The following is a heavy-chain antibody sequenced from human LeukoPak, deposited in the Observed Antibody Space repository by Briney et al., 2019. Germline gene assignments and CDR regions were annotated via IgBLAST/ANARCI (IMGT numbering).Heavy chain of an antibody. CDR1: GGTFSSYA. CDR2: INPSGGST. J-gene: IGHJ3*02. Sequence: ASVKVSCKASGGTFSSYAISWVRQAPGQGLEWMGIINPSGGSTSYAQKFQGRVTMTRDTSTSTVYMELSSLRSEDTAVYYCARAGVADAFDIWGQGTMVTVSS. CDR3: ARAGVADAFDI. V-gene: IGHV1-46*01.